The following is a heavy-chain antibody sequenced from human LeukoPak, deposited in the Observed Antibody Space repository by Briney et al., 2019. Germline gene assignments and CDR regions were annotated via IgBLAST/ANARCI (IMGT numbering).Heavy chain of an antibody. CDR1: GGSISSSSYY. V-gene: IGHV4-39*01. D-gene: IGHD1-7*01. CDR2: IYYSGST. Sequence: SSETLSLTCTVSGGSISSSSYYWGWIRQPPGKGLEWIGSIYYSGSTYYNPSLKSRVTISVDTSKNQFSLKLSSVTAADTAVYYCARHRPYITGTTGPFDYWGQGTLVTVSS. J-gene: IGHJ4*02. CDR3: ARHRPYITGTTGPFDY.